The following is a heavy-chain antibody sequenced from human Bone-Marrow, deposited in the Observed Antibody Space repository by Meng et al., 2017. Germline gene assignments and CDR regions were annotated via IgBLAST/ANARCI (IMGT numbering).Heavy chain of an antibody. J-gene: IGHJ5*02. V-gene: IGHV4-34*01. CDR3: ARAKRIYSGYGWWFDP. CDR1: GGSFSGYY. D-gene: IGHD5-12*01. CDR2: INQSGST. Sequence: QVQVQQQGAGLAKPSETLALLCAFDGGSFSGYYWSCIRQPPGKGLEWIVEINQSGSTNYNPSHKSRVTISVDTSKNQFSLKLSSVTAADTAVYYCARAKRIYSGYGWWFDPWGQGTLVTVSS.